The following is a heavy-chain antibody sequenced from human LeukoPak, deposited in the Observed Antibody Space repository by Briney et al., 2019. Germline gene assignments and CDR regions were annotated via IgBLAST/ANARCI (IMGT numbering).Heavy chain of an antibody. Sequence: GGSLRLSCAASGFTFSRYWMSWVRQAPGKGLEWVANIKQDGSEKYYVGSVTGRFTISRDNAKNSLYLQMNSLRAEDTAVYYCAKQASGYYSSFDYWGQGTLVTVSS. CDR2: IKQDGSEK. CDR3: AKQASGYYSSFDY. D-gene: IGHD3-22*01. J-gene: IGHJ4*02. V-gene: IGHV3-7*03. CDR1: GFTFSRYW.